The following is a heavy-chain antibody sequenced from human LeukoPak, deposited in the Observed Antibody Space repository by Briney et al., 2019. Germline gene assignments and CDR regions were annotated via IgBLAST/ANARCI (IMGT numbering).Heavy chain of an antibody. CDR3: ARDHSGWYMNYYYYYMHV. D-gene: IGHD6-19*01. V-gene: IGHV1-18*01. CDR1: GYTFTTYG. CDR2: ISAYNGNT. J-gene: IGHJ6*03. Sequence: ASVKVSCKASGYTFTTYGISWVRQAPGQGLEWMGWISAYNGNTNYAQKLQGRVTMTTDTYTSTAYMELRRLRADETAGYYCARDHSGWYMNYYYYYMHVWGKGTTVTVSS.